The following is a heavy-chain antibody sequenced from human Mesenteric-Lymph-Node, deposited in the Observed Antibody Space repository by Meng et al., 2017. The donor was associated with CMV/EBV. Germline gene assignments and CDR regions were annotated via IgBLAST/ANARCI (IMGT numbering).Heavy chain of an antibody. V-gene: IGHV4-30-4*08. D-gene: IGHD2-2*01. CDR2: NSLSRTT. CDR3: TRDPRRFKLVPGVLNITYYYFDV. CDR1: DYY. Sequence: DYYWTWVRQSPGKGLEWIGYNSLSRTTSYNPSLESRASISVDTSLNQFSLKLTSVTAADTAVYYCTRDPRRFKLVPGVLNITYYYFDVWGRGALVTVSS. J-gene: IGHJ2*01.